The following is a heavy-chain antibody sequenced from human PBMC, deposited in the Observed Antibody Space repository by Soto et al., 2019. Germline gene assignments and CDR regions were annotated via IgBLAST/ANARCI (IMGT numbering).Heavy chain of an antibody. CDR3: AKPQVDCSSTTCYSDYYYYYGMDV. D-gene: IGHD2-2*01. CDR2: IKQDGSQK. V-gene: IGHV3-7*03. J-gene: IGHJ6*02. Sequence: PVGSLRLSCAASGFIFSNSWMSWVRQAPGKGLEWVANIKQDGSQKYYVDSVKGRFTISRDNAKNSLYLQMNSLRAEDTAVYYCAKPQVDCSSTTCYSDYYYYYGMDVWGQGTTVTVSS. CDR1: GFIFSNSW.